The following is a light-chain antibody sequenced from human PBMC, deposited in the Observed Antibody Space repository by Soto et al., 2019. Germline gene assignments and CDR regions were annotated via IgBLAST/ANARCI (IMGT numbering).Light chain of an antibody. Sequence: DIQMTQSPSSLSASVRDRVTITCRASKSISSSLNWYQQNPGKAPKLLIYAASSLQSGVPSRFSGSGSGTDFTLTIRSLQPEDFATYYCQQSYSTPRTFGQGTKMEIK. V-gene: IGKV1-39*01. CDR3: QQSYSTPRT. CDR2: AAS. J-gene: IGKJ1*01. CDR1: KSISSS.